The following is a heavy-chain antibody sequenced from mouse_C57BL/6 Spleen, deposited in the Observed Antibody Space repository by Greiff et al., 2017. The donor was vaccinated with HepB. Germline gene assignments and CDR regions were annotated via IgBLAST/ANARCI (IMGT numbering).Heavy chain of an antibody. V-gene: IGHV14-4*01. CDR2: IDPENGDT. Sequence: VHVKQSGAELVRPGASVKLSCTASGFNIKDDYMHWVKQRPEQGLEWIGWIDPENGDTEYASKFQGKATITADTSSNTAYLQLSSLTSEDTAVYYCTTALYYYGSSYFDYWGQGTTLTVSS. CDR3: TTALYYYGSSYFDY. J-gene: IGHJ2*01. CDR1: GFNIKDDY. D-gene: IGHD1-1*01.